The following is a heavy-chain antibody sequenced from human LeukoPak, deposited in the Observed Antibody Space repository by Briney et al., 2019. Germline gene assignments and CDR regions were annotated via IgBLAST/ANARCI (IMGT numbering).Heavy chain of an antibody. CDR1: GFTFDDYA. CDR3: ARSGGLVRGVRGADY. CDR2: ISWNSGSI. J-gene: IGHJ4*02. D-gene: IGHD3-10*01. Sequence: GGSLRLSCAASGFTFDDYAMHWVRQAPGKGLEWVSGISWNSGSIGYADSVKGRFTISSDNAKNSLYLQMNSLRAEDTAVYYCARSGGLVRGVRGADYWGQGTLVTVSS. V-gene: IGHV3-9*01.